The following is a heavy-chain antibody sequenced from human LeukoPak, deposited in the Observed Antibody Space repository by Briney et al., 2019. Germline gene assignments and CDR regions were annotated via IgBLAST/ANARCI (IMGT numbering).Heavy chain of an antibody. Sequence: GQSLRLSCAASGFTFSSSWMRWVRHAPGKGLEWVANIKQDGAEKYYVDSVKGRFTISRDNAKNSLYLQMNSLRAEDTALYYCASEYCTSTSGAKLGYWGQGALVTVSS. J-gene: IGHJ4*02. CDR3: ASEYCTSTSGAKLGY. CDR2: IKQDGAEK. V-gene: IGHV3-7*01. D-gene: IGHD2-2*01. CDR1: GFTFSSSW.